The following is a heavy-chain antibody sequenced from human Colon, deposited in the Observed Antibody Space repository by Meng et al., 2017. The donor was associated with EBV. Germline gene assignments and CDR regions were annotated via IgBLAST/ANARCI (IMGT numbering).Heavy chain of an antibody. Sequence: QVQMVVFXXGXVQSGXXLXXXCAASGFIFSNYAMHWVRQAPGKELEWVAIIFYDGSIKSYADSVKGRFTISRDNSKNTLYLQMNGLRAEDTAVYYCAKSAEYSSNLLDYWGQGTLVTVSS. CDR1: GFIFSNYA. V-gene: IGHV3-30*18. D-gene: IGHD6-13*01. CDR2: IFYDGSIK. J-gene: IGHJ4*02. CDR3: AKSAEYSSNLLDY.